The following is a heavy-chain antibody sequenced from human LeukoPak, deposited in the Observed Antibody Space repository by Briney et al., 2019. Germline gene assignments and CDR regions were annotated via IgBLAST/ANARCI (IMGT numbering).Heavy chain of an antibody. J-gene: IGHJ6*02. V-gene: IGHV1-69*04. CDR2: IIPILGIA. Sequence: SVKVSCKASGGTFSNYGISWVRQAPGQGLEWMGRIIPILGIANYAQKFQGRVTITADKSTSTAYMELSSLRSEDTAVYYCAREGQQLFYYYYYGMDVWGQGTTVTVSS. D-gene: IGHD6-13*01. CDR3: AREGQQLFYYYYYGMDV. CDR1: GGTFSNYG.